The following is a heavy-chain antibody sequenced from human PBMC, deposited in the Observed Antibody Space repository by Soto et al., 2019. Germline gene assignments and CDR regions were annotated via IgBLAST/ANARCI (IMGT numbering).Heavy chain of an antibody. CDR2: IYFTGST. J-gene: IGHJ5*02. CDR1: GGAVSSGTYY. Sequence: KPSETLSLTCTVSGGAVSSGTYYWSWIRQPPGKGLEWIGPIYFTGSTNYNPSLKSRVTMSLDTSRNQFSLKLSSVTAADTAVYYCTRGPPRVQWFDPWGLGTLVTVSS. V-gene: IGHV4-61*01. CDR3: TRGPPRVQWFDP.